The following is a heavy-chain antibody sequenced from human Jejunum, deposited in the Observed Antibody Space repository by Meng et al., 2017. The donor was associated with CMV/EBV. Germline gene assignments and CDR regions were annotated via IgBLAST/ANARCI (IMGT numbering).Heavy chain of an antibody. D-gene: IGHD1-26*01. CDR3: AKKYSGSFDY. CDR2: IYSGEST. Sequence: SCAASGFIFRNTWMTWVRQAPGKGLEWVSAIYSGESTYYADSVKGRFTISRDNSKNTLYLQMNSLRAEDTAVYYCAKKYSGSFDYWGQGTLVTVSS. J-gene: IGHJ4*02. V-gene: IGHV3-53*01. CDR1: GFIFRNTW.